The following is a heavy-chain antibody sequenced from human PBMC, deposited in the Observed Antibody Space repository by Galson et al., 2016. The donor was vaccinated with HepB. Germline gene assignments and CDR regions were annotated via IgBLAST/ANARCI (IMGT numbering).Heavy chain of an antibody. D-gene: IGHD1-26*01. V-gene: IGHV3-23*01. CDR2: INGVGYGSTT. CDR1: GFPFGTYA. J-gene: IGHJ5*02. Sequence: SLRLSCAASGFPFGTYAMSWVRQAPGKGLEWLSAINGVGYGSTTYYRESVKGRFTISRDISKNTLYLQMNSLRVDDTAVYYCARGGASSAGGSWGQGTLVTVSS. CDR3: ARGGASSAGGS.